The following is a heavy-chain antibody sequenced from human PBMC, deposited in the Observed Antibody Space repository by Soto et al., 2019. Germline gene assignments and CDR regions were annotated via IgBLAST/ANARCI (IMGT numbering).Heavy chain of an antibody. V-gene: IGHV3-9*01. Sequence: EVQLVESGGGLVKPGTSLRLSCVASGLNLEDHSMYWVRQVLGKGLEWVAGISWNGGSITNAAAVSVRFTVSRYNAKPYHSLQIPGLRTDDTALYYYLKAQSSSLEWGFDTGGQWNLVTVSS. D-gene: IGHD3-3*01. CDR3: LKAQSSSLEWGFDT. CDR2: ISWNGGSI. J-gene: IGHJ5*02. CDR1: GLNLEDHS.